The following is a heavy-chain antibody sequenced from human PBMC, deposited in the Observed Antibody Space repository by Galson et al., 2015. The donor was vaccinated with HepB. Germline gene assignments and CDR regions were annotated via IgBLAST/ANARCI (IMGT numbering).Heavy chain of an antibody. CDR2: ISGSGGST. CDR1: GFTFSSYA. D-gene: IGHD3-3*01. CDR3: AKGADYDFWSGYSTPFDY. J-gene: IGHJ4*02. Sequence: SLRLSCAASGFTFSSYAMSWVRQAPGKGLEWVSAISGSGGSTYYADSVKGRFTISRDNSKNTLYLQMNSLRAEDTAVYYCAKGADYDFWSGYSTPFDYWGQGTLVTVSS. V-gene: IGHV3-23*01.